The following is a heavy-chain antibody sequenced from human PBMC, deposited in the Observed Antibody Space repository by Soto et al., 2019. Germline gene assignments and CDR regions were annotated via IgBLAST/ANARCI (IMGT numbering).Heavy chain of an antibody. Sequence: QVQLQESGPGLVKPSGTLSLTCAVSGGSINSTNWWTWARQPPGKGLEWIGEIYHSGSTNYNPSLKSRVTTSIDKSKNQFPLNLSSVTAADAAVYYCAREDPHPNMVRYGLDVWGQGTTVTVSS. CDR3: AREDPHPNMVRYGLDV. CDR1: GGSINSTNW. D-gene: IGHD3-10*01. J-gene: IGHJ6*02. V-gene: IGHV4-4*02. CDR2: IYHSGST.